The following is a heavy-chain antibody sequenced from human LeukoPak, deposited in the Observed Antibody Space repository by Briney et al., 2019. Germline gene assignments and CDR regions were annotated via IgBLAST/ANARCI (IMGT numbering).Heavy chain of an antibody. J-gene: IGHJ5*01. CDR2: LTHGGYTT. D-gene: IGHD3-10*01. Sequence: GGSLRLSCAASGFTFARYGMTWARQAPGKGLEWVSVSALTHGGYTTYYADSVKGRFTVSRDNSKSTLYLQMNSLRGDDTAVYYCAKVGEYYGSGSLNWFDSWGQGTLVTVSS. V-gene: IGHV3-23*01. CDR1: GFTFARYG. CDR3: AKVGEYYGSGSLNWFDS.